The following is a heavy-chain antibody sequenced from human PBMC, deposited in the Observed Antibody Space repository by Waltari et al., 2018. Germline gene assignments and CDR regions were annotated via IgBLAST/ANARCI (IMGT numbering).Heavy chain of an antibody. CDR3: AREGMIAARPTRYFDL. CDR1: GYTFTSYY. V-gene: IGHV1-46*01. Sequence: QVQLVQSGAEVKKPGASVKVSCKASGYTFTSYYMHWVRQAPGQGLEWMGIITPSGGSTSYAQKFQGRDTMTRDTSTSTVYMELSSLRSEDTAVYYCAREGMIAARPTRYFDLWGRGTLVTVSS. CDR2: ITPSGGST. D-gene: IGHD6-6*01. J-gene: IGHJ2*01.